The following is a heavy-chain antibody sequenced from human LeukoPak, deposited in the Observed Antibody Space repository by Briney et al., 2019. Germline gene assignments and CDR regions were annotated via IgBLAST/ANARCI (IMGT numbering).Heavy chain of an antibody. CDR3: AREGTYSSGWYKWFDP. Sequence: ASVKVSCKASGGTFSSYAISWVRQAPGQGLEWMGGIIPIFGTANYAQKFQGRVTITADESTSTAYMELSSLRSEDTAVYYCAREGTYSSGWYKWFDPWGQGTLVTVSS. J-gene: IGHJ5*02. D-gene: IGHD6-19*01. CDR2: IIPIFGTA. CDR1: GGTFSSYA. V-gene: IGHV1-69*13.